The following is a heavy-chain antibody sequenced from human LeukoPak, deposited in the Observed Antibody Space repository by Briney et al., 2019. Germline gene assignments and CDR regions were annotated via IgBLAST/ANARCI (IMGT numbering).Heavy chain of an antibody. CDR2: IYYSGTT. D-gene: IGHD3-16*02. Sequence: SETLSLTCTVSGASISSGDYYWSWIRQPPGKGLEWIGYIYYSGTTNYNPSLKTRVTISVDTSKDQFSLKLSSVTAADTAVYYCARGPNYVWGSYRYFDYWGQGILVTVSS. V-gene: IGHV4-30-4*01. CDR3: ARGPNYVWGSYRYFDY. J-gene: IGHJ4*02. CDR1: GASISSGDYY.